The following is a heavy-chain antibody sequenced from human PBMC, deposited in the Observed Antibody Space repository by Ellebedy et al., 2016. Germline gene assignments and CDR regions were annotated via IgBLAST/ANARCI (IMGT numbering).Heavy chain of an antibody. CDR1: GDGVPVNSGG. V-gene: IGHV6-1*01. J-gene: IGHJ4*02. D-gene: IGHD6-19*01. Sequence: SQTLSLTCAIPGDGVPVNSGGWNWIRQSPSRGLEWLGRTYYRSKWFNDYAVSMRSRITIDPDTSKNQFSLQLDSVTPEDTAVYYCAAGGGWLSDYWGQGTLVTVSS. CDR2: TYYRSKWFN. CDR3: AAGGGWLSDY.